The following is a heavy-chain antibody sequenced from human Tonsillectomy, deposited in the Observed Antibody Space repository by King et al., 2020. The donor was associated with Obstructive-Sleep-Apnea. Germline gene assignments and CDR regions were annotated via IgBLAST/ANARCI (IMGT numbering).Heavy chain of an antibody. CDR3: ARDLVGATTFDY. CDR1: GFTFSSYW. J-gene: IGHJ4*02. V-gene: IGHV3-7*03. CDR2: IKQEGSEK. Sequence: VQLVESGGGLVQPGGSLRLSCAASGFTFSSYWMSWVRPAPGKGLEWVANIKQEGSEKYYVDSVKGRFTISRDNAKNSLYLQMNSLRAEDTAVYYCARDLVGATTFDYWGQGTLVTVSS. D-gene: IGHD1-26*01.